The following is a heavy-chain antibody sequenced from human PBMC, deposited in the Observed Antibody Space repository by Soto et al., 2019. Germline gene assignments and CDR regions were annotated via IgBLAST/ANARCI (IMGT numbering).Heavy chain of an antibody. CDR3: ARDGIVGATWPYYFDY. D-gene: IGHD1-26*01. CDR2: IIPIFGTA. V-gene: IGHV1-69*13. J-gene: IGHJ4*02. CDR1: GGTFSSYA. Sequence: GASVKVSCKASGGTFSSYAISWVRQAPGQGLEWMGGIIPIFGTANYAQKFQGRVTITADESTSTAYMELSSLRSEDTAVYYCARDGIVGATWPYYFDYRGQGTPVTVSS.